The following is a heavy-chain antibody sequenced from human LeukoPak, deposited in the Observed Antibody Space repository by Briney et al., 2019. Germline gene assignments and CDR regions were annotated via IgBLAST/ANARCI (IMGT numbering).Heavy chain of an antibody. D-gene: IGHD1-1*01. CDR1: EYAFTGYY. CDR2: INPNSGGT. CDR3: ARTAPYAGSWNAKANSYYFDY. V-gene: IGHV1-2*06. Sequence: GASVKVSCKASEYAFTGYYMHWVRQAPGQGLEWMGRINPNSGGTNYAQKFQDRVTMTRDTSIRTAYMELNSLRSEDTAVYYCARTAPYAGSWNAKANSYYFDYWGQGSLVTVSS. J-gene: IGHJ4*02.